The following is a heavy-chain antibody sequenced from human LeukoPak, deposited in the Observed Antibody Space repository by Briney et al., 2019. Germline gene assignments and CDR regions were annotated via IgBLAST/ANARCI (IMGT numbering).Heavy chain of an antibody. CDR1: GFTFSKAW. CDR2: ISDTGNT. CDR3: AKAPVTTCRGAFCYPFDY. J-gene: IGHJ4*02. V-gene: IGHV3-23*01. D-gene: IGHD2-15*01. Sequence: GGSLRLSCAASGFTFSKAWMSWVRQAPGKGLEWVSAISDTGNTYHADSVKGRFTISRDSSKNTLFLQMNRLRPEDAAVYYCAKAPVTTCRGAFCYPFDYWGLGTLVTVSS.